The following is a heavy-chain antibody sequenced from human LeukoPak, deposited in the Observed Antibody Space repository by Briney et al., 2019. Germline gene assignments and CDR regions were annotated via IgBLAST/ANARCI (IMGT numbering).Heavy chain of an antibody. J-gene: IGHJ4*02. D-gene: IGHD3-10*01. CDR2: IYYSAST. Sequence: SETLSLTCTVSGGSISNYYWSWIRQPPGKGLEWIGYIYYSASTDYNPSLKSRLTISIDTSKNQFSLKPSSVTAADTAVYYCARGTQINYYGSGSLGYWGQGTLVTVSS. CDR3: ARGTQINYYGSGSLGY. CDR1: GGSISNYY. V-gene: IGHV4-59*01.